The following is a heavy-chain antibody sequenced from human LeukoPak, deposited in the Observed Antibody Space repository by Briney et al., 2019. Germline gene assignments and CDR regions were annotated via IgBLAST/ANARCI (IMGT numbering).Heavy chain of an antibody. V-gene: IGHV5-51*01. Sequence: GESLQISCKGSGDTFSTYWIGWVRQLPGKGLEWMGIIFPGDSDTIYNPSFQGQVTISADKSINTAYLQWSSLKASDTAMYYCATSESQTKFDFWGQGTLVTVSS. CDR1: GDTFSTYW. CDR2: IFPGDSDT. D-gene: IGHD1/OR15-1a*01. CDR3: ATSESQTKFDF. J-gene: IGHJ4*02.